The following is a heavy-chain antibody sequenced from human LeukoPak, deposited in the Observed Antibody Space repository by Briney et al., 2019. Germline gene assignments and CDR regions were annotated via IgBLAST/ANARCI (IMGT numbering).Heavy chain of an antibody. Sequence: SETLSLTCTVSGGSISSSSYYWGWIRQPAGKGLEWIGLIYSSGSTSYNPSLKSRVTMSVDTSKKQFSLRLSSVTAADTAVHYCARTPIYYFDNSGYYNWGQGTLVTVSS. J-gene: IGHJ4*02. CDR2: IYSSGST. CDR3: ARTPIYYFDNSGYYN. D-gene: IGHD3-22*01. CDR1: GGSISSSSYY. V-gene: IGHV4-61*02.